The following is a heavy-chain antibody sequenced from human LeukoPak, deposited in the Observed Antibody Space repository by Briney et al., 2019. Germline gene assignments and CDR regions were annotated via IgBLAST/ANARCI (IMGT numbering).Heavy chain of an antibody. Sequence: GGSLRLSCAASGFTFDDYAMHWVRQAPGKGLEWVSLISGDGGSTYYADSVKGRFTISRDNSKNSLYLQMNSLRTEDTALYYCAKDITMIVVTPPQLSMDYWGQGTLVTVSS. CDR2: ISGDGGST. J-gene: IGHJ4*02. V-gene: IGHV3-43*02. CDR1: GFTFDDYA. D-gene: IGHD3-22*01. CDR3: AKDITMIVVTPPQLSMDY.